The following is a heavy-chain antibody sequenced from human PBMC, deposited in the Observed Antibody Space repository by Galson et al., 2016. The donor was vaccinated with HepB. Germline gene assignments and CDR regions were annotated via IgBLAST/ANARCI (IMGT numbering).Heavy chain of an antibody. CDR2: INKDGNST. D-gene: IGHD2-15*01. CDR1: GFTFANYW. V-gene: IGHV3-74*01. J-gene: IGHJ4*02. Sequence: SLRLSCAASGFTFANYWMHWVRQAPGKGLVWVSRINKDGNSTNYADSVKGRFGVSRDNAKNTLYLHMNSLRAEDTAVYYCARQGWTYSNDFDSWGQGTLVTVSS. CDR3: ARQGWTYSNDFDS.